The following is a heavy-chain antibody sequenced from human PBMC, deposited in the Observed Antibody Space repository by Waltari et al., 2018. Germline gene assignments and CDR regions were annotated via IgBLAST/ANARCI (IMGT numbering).Heavy chain of an antibody. CDR1: GGSFSGYY. V-gene: IGHV4-34*01. CDR3: ARDRRSYDSSGYLPNWYFDL. Sequence: QVQLQQWGAGLLKPSETLSLTCAVYGGSFSGYYWSWIRQPPGKGLEWIGEINHSGSTNYNPSLKSRVTISVDTSKNQFSLRLTSVTAADTAVYYCARDRRSYDSSGYLPNWYFDLWGRGTLVTVSS. J-gene: IGHJ2*01. D-gene: IGHD3-22*01. CDR2: INHSGST.